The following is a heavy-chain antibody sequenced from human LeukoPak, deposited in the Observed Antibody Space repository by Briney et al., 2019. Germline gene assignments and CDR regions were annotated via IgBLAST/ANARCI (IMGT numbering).Heavy chain of an antibody. CDR3: AREGTYYDYR. D-gene: IGHD3-3*01. J-gene: IGHJ5*02. V-gene: IGHV4-61*02. CDR2: IYTSGST. CDR1: GGSISSGSYY. Sequence: TLSLTCTVSGGSISSGSYYCSWIRQPAGKGLEWIGRIYTSGSTNYNPSLKSRVTISVDTSKNQFSLKLSSVTAADTAVYYCAREGTYYDYRWGQGTLVTVSS.